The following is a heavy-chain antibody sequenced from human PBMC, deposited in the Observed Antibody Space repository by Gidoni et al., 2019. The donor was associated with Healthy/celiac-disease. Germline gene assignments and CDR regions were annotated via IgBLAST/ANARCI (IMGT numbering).Heavy chain of an antibody. CDR3: ARGTENYCSGGSCYPNFDY. Sequence: EVQLVESGGGLVQPGGSLRLSCAASGFTFSSYWMHWVRQAPGKGLVWVSRSNSDGSSTSYADSVKGRFTISRDNAKNTLYLQMNSLRAEDTAVYYCARGTENYCSGGSCYPNFDYWGQGTLVTVSS. CDR1: GFTFSSYW. J-gene: IGHJ4*02. D-gene: IGHD2-15*01. V-gene: IGHV3-74*01. CDR2: SNSDGSST.